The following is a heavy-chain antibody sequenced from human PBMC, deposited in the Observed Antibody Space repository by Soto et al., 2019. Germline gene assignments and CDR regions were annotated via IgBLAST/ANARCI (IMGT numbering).Heavy chain of an antibody. V-gene: IGHV3-23*01. CDR3: TKGEYDGTSNYFDS. Sequence: PGGSLRLSCADSGFTFSSYAVTWVRQAPGKGLEWVSTISGSGGSTDYADFVKGRFTISRDNSKNTLYLQMSSLRVEDTAVYYCTKGEYDGTSNYFDSWGQGTLVPVSS. CDR2: ISGSGGST. J-gene: IGHJ4*02. CDR1: GFTFSSYA. D-gene: IGHD3-10*01.